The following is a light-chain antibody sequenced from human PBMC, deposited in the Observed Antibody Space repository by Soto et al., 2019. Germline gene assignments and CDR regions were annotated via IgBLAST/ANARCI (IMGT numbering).Light chain of an antibody. V-gene: IGLV3-25*02. CDR2: KDS. CDR1: ALPKQY. Sequence: SYDLTQPPSVSVSPGQTARITCSGDALPKQYAYWYQQKPGQAPVLVIYKDSERPSGIPERFYGSSSGTTVTLTISGVQAEDEADYYCQSADSSGTVVFGGGTKVTVL. J-gene: IGLJ2*01. CDR3: QSADSSGTVV.